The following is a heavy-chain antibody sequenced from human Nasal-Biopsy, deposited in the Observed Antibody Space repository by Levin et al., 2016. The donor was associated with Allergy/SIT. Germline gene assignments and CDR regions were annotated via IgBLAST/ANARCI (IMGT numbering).Heavy chain of an antibody. CDR2: LYSGDVT. J-gene: IGHJ5*01. CDR3: ARVTSRVGWFDS. CDR1: GFTVSTNY. Sequence: GGSLRLSCAASGFTVSTNYMTWVRQAPGRGLEWVSILYSGDVTYYADSVKGRFIISKDDSSNTVYLQMNNLRAEDTALYHCARVTSRVGWFDSWGQGTLVTVSS. D-gene: IGHD2-15*01. V-gene: IGHV3-66*01.